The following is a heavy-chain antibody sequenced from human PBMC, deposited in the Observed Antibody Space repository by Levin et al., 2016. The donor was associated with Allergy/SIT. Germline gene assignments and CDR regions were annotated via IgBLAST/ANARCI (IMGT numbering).Heavy chain of an antibody. J-gene: IGHJ4*02. CDR2: IIPILALT. Sequence: SVKVSCKASGGTFSSKTLNWVRQAPGQGLEWMGRIIPILALTNHTQKFQGRLSITADTSTSTAYMELSSLRSEDTAVYYCALKELDILTGYYMVWGQGTLVTVSS. CDR3: ALKELDILTGYYMV. CDR1: GGTFSSKT. V-gene: IGHV1-69*02. D-gene: IGHD3-9*01.